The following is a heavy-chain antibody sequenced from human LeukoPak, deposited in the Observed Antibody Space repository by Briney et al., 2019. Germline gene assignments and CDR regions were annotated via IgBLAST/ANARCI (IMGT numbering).Heavy chain of an antibody. CDR1: GGSISGGGYC. V-gene: IGHV4-30-2*01. J-gene: IGHJ4*02. Sequence: SQTLSLTCAVSGGSISGGGYCWSWLRQPPGTGLEWIGYIYHSGSTYYNPSLKSRVTISVDRSKNQFSLKLSSVTAADTAVYYCARVDIVATIIDYWGQGTLVTVSS. CDR3: ARVDIVATIIDY. CDR2: IYHSGST. D-gene: IGHD5-12*01.